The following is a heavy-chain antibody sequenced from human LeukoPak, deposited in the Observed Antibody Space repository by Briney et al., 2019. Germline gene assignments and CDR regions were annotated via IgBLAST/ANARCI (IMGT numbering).Heavy chain of an antibody. D-gene: IGHD2-15*01. CDR3: GNQCSGGICPEN. CDR1: GFRFTSYW. Sequence: TGGSLRLSCAASGFRFTSYWMTWVRQAPGKGLEWVGNIGQDESVKNYADSVKGRFTISRDNAKNSVFLQMNSLRAEDTAFYYCGNQCSGGICPENWGRGTLVTVSS. J-gene: IGHJ4*02. V-gene: IGHV3-7*01. CDR2: IGQDESVK.